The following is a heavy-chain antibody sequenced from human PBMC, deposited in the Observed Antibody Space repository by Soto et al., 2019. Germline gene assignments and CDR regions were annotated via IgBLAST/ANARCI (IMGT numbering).Heavy chain of an antibody. D-gene: IGHD3-10*01. CDR3: TRLRWFGDDLRDAFDI. Sequence: EVQLVESGGGLVQPGGSLKLSCAASGFTFSGSAMHWVRQASGKGLEWVGRIRSKANSYATAYAASVKGRFTISRDDSKNTAYLQMNSLKTEDTAVYYCTRLRWFGDDLRDAFDIWGQGTMVTVSS. J-gene: IGHJ3*02. V-gene: IGHV3-73*02. CDR2: IRSKANSYAT. CDR1: GFTFSGSA.